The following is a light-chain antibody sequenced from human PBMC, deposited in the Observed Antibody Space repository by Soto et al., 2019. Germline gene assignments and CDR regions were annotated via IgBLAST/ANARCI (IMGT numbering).Light chain of an antibody. CDR1: SSDGGGYNY. Sequence: HSALTQPASVSGSPGQSITISCTGTSSDGGGYNYVSWYQQHPGKAPKLMIYEVSNRPSGVSNRFSGSKSGNTASLTISGLQAEDEADYYCSSYTSSSTRVFGTGTKLTVL. CDR3: SSYTSSSTRV. CDR2: EVS. V-gene: IGLV2-14*01. J-gene: IGLJ1*01.